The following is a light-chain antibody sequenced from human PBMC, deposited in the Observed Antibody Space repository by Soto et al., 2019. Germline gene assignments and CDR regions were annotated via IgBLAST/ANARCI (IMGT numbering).Light chain of an antibody. Sequence: EIVMTQSPATLSVSPGGRATLSCRASQSISDTLAWYQQKPGQAPRLLIYGASTRATGIPARFSGSGSGTEFTLTISSLQSEDFAVYYCQQYNNWPLTFGQGT. CDR2: GAS. V-gene: IGKV3-15*01. J-gene: IGKJ1*01. CDR3: QQYNNWPLT. CDR1: QSISDT.